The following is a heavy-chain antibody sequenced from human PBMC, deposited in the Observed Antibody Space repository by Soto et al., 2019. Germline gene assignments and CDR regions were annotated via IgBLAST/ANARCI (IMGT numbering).Heavy chain of an antibody. D-gene: IGHD3-10*01. CDR1: GFTFSSYA. CDR3: ARDWYYYGSGSYHTGY. J-gene: IGHJ4*02. CDR2: ISYDGSNK. Sequence: GGSLRLSCAASGFTFSSYAMHWVRQAPGKGLEWVAVISYDGSNKYYADSVKGRFTISRDNSKNTLYLQMNSLRAEDTAVYYCARDWYYYGSGSYHTGYWGQGTLVT. V-gene: IGHV3-30-3*01.